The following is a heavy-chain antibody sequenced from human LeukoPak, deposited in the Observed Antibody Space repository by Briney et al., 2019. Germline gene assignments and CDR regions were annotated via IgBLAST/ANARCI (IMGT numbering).Heavy chain of an antibody. CDR2: IYYSGST. Sequence: SETPSLTCTVSGGSISSYYWTWIRQPPGKGLEWIGYIYYSGSTNYNPSLKSRVTISVDTSKNQFSLKLSSVTAADTAVYYCARDLSVTTRDDAFDACGQGTMVTVSS. V-gene: IGHV4-59*01. CDR3: ARDLSVTTRDDAFDA. J-gene: IGHJ3*01. D-gene: IGHD5-18*01. CDR1: GGSISSYY.